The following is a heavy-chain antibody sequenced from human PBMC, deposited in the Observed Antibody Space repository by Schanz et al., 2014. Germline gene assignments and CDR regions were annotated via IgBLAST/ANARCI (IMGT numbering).Heavy chain of an antibody. V-gene: IGHV4-4*02. J-gene: IGHJ4*02. CDR3: ARAPTRMNMFRGVTYFFDY. CDR2: IYHTGST. CDR1: GASIESPNW. Sequence: QVQLQESGPGLVKPSGTLSLTCAVSGASIESPNWWSWVRQPPGKGLEWIGQIYHTGSTDFNPSLKSRVTISVDKSKNQFSLRLSSVTAADTAVYYCARAPTRMNMFRGVTYFFDYWGQGTLVTVSS. D-gene: IGHD3-10*01.